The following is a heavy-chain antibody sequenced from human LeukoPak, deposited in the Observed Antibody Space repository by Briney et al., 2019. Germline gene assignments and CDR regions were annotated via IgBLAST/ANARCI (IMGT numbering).Heavy chain of an antibody. CDR1: GGSISSSNYY. J-gene: IGHJ4*02. Sequence: ASETLSLTCSVSGGSISSSNYYWGWIRQPPGKGLEWIGTIYYSGSTYYNPSLESRLTISVDTSKNQFSLKLSSVTAADMALYYCARHRSGVTYFDYWGQGTLVTVSS. V-gene: IGHV4-39*01. CDR3: ARHRSGVTYFDY. D-gene: IGHD2-21*02. CDR2: IYYSGST.